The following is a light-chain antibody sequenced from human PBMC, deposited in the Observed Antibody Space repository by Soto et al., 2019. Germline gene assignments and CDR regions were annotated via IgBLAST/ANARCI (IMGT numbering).Light chain of an antibody. Sequence: EMVLAQPPATLSLSPGERATLSCRASWSVSISLAWYQQKPGQAPRLLIYDASNRATGVPAKFSGSGSGTEFTLTISSLQSEDFAVYYCQQYNKWPRTFGQGTKVDI. CDR2: DAS. CDR1: WSVSIS. V-gene: IGKV3D-15*01. J-gene: IGKJ1*01. CDR3: QQYNKWPRT.